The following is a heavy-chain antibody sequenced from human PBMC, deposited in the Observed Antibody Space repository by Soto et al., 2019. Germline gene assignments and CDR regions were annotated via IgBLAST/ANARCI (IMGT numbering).Heavy chain of an antibody. Sequence: QVQLVQSGAEVKRPGSSVKVSCKASGGTFSSYPISWVRQAPGQGREWMGGTNGNLGTGNYAQKFRGRLTISSDISTPTAYMALSSLTSEDTAVYYCARRDSHGYFRYFDNWGQGTLVTVSS. J-gene: IGHJ4*02. CDR2: TNGNLGTG. CDR1: GGTFSSYP. D-gene: IGHD4-17*01. V-gene: IGHV1-69*06. CDR3: ARRDSHGYFRYFDN.